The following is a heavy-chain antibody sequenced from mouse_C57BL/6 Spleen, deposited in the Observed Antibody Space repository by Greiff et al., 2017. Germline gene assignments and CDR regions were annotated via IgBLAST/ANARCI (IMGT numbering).Heavy chain of an antibody. D-gene: IGHD2-3*01. CDR2: IDPSDSET. V-gene: IGHV1-52*01. J-gene: IGHJ4*01. CDR1: GYTFTSYW. Sequence: QVQLQQPGAELVRPGSSVKLSCKASGYTFTSYWMHWVKQRPIQGLEWIGNIDPSDSETHYNQKFKDKATLTVDKSSSTAYVQHSSLTSEDSAVYYCSGWSIGDDYYAMGYWGQGGSVTVSS. CDR3: SGWSIGDDYYAMGY.